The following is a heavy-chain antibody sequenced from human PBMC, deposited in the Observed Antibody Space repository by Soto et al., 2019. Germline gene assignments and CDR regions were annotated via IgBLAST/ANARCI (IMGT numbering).Heavy chain of an antibody. J-gene: IGHJ4*02. CDR3: ATSKAYYYDSSGYPYDY. V-gene: IGHV1-3*01. D-gene: IGHD3-22*01. CDR1: GYIFTSYA. Sequence: PSVKLYCKASGYIFTSYAIHWVRQAPRQRLEWMGWINAGDGNTKYSQKFQGRVTFTRDTSATTAYMELSSLRSEDTAVFYCATSKAYYYDSSGYPYDYWGQGTLVTVSS. CDR2: INAGDGNT.